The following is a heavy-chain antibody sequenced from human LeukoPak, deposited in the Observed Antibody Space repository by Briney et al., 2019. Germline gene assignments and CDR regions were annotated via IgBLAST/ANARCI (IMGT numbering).Heavy chain of an antibody. J-gene: IGHJ4*02. CDR2: IYYSGST. D-gene: IGHD6-19*01. CDR1: GGSISSYY. Sequence: PSETLSLTCTVSGGSISSYYWSWIRQPPGKGLEWIGYIYYSGSTNYNPSLKGRVTISVDTSKNQFSLKLSSVTAADTAVYYCARYIAVAGWARFDYWGQGTLVTVSS. V-gene: IGHV4-59*01. CDR3: ARYIAVAGWARFDY.